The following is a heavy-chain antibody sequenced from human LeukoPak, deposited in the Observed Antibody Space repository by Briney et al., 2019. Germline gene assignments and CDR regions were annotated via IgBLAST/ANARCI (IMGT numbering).Heavy chain of an antibody. V-gene: IGHV3-7*01. Sequence: GGSLRLSCAASGFTFTTYWMSWVRQAPGKGLEWVANMKPDGSEIFYVDSVKGRFTISRDNAMNTLYLQMNSLRAEDTAVYYCARDINWNLIDYWGQGTLVTVSS. D-gene: IGHD1-7*01. CDR3: ARDINWNLIDY. CDR1: GFTFTTYW. J-gene: IGHJ4*02. CDR2: MKPDGSEI.